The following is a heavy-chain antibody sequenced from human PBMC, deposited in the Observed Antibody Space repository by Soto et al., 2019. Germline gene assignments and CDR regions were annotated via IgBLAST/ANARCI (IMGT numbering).Heavy chain of an antibody. D-gene: IGHD6-13*01. V-gene: IGHV1-46*01. Sequence: ASVKVSCKASGYTFMNYHMHWVRQAPGRGLEWLGKINPIVGTTTYAQKFQGRVTMTRDTSTSTVYMEMSSLRSEDTAVYYCARAASALLWGPGTQVTVSS. CDR1: GYTFMNYH. CDR3: ARAASALL. J-gene: IGHJ4*02. CDR2: INPIVGTT.